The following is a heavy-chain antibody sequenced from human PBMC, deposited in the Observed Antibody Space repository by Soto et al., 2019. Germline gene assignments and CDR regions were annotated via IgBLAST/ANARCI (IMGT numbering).Heavy chain of an antibody. V-gene: IGHV3-23*03. Sequence: PGGSLRLSCAASGFTFSSYYMAWVRQAPGKGLEWISSIQNVGGTTYYADSVKGRFTISRDNSKDTLNLQVNRLKVEDTAVYYCPKLLHLGDPGFFVDSWGQGTLVTVSS. CDR2: IQNVGGTT. D-gene: IGHD3-10*01. CDR3: PKLLHLGDPGFFVDS. CDR1: GFTFSSYY. J-gene: IGHJ4*02.